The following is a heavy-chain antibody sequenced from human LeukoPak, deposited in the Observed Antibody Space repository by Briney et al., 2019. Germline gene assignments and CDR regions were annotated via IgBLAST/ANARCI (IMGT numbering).Heavy chain of an antibody. V-gene: IGHV3-48*03. CDR1: GFTFSSYE. J-gene: IGHJ4*02. CDR3: AREQVVVAAPDY. CDR2: ISSSGSTI. D-gene: IGHD2-15*01. Sequence: PGGSLRLSCAASGFTFSSYEMNWVRQAPGKGLEWVSYISSSGSTIYYADSVKGRFTISRNNAKNSLYLQMNSLRAEDTAIYYCAREQVVVAAPDYWGQGTLVTVSS.